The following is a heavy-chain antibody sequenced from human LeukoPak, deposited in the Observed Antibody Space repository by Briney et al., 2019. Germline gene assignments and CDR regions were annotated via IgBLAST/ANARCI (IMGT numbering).Heavy chain of an antibody. Sequence: ASVKVSCKASGYTFTGYYMHWVRQAPGQGLEWMGWINPNSGGTNYAQKFQGRVTMTRDTSISTAYMELSRLRSDDTAVYYCARVAAAGFRIDAFDIWGQGTMVTVSS. D-gene: IGHD6-13*01. CDR2: INPNSGGT. V-gene: IGHV1-2*02. CDR1: GYTFTGYY. J-gene: IGHJ3*02. CDR3: ARVAAAGFRIDAFDI.